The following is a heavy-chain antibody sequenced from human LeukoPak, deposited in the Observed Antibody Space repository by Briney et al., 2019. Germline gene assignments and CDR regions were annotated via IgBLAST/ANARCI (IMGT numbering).Heavy chain of an antibody. Sequence: GASVKVSCKASGYTFTSYDINWVRQATGQGLEWMGWMNPNSGNTGYAQKFQGRVTITRNTSISTAYMELSSLRSEDTAVYYCARAKEVYAIDYYYMDVWGKGTTVTVSS. CDR3: ARAKEVYAIDYYYMDV. V-gene: IGHV1-8*03. CDR2: MNPNSGNT. J-gene: IGHJ6*03. D-gene: IGHD2-8*01. CDR1: GYTFTSYD.